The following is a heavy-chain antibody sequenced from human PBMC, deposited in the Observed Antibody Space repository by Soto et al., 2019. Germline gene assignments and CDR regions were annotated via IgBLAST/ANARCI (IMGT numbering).Heavy chain of an antibody. D-gene: IGHD3-22*01. Sequence: PGGSLRLSCSASGFTFSIYAMHWVRQAPGKGLEYVSSISTNGGSTHYADSVKGRFTISRDNSKNTVYLQMSSLRAEDTAVYYCVKGEYYYDGSAYYPFHYWGQGTLVTVSS. CDR2: ISTNGGST. CDR1: GFTFSIYA. V-gene: IGHV3-64D*06. J-gene: IGHJ4*02. CDR3: VKGEYYYDGSAYYPFHY.